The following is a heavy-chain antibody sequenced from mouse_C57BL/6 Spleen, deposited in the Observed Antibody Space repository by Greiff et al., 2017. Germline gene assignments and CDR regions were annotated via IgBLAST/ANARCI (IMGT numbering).Heavy chain of an antibody. CDR3: ARGGGDSSGYWFAY. V-gene: IGHV1-52*01. CDR1: GYTFTSYW. CDR2: IDPSDSET. J-gene: IGHJ3*01. D-gene: IGHD3-2*02. Sequence: QVQLKQPGAELVRPGSSVKLSCKASGYTFTSYWMHWVKQRPIQGLEWIGNIDPSDSETHYNQKFKDKATLTVDKSSSTAYMQLSSLTSEDSAVYYCARGGGDSSGYWFAYWGQGTLVTVSA.